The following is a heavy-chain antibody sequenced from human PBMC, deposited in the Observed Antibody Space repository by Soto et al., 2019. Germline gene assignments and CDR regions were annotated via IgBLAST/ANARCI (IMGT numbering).Heavy chain of an antibody. CDR3: ARDRYYGSGSYYPPFFDY. V-gene: IGHV1-69*02. CDR2: IIPILGIA. J-gene: IGHJ4*02. D-gene: IGHD3-10*01. CDR1: GGTFSSYT. Sequence: QVQLVQSGAEVKKPGSSVKVSCKASGGTFSSYTISWVRQAPGQGLEWMGRIIPILGIANYAQKFQGRVTITADTSTSTAYMELSSLRSDDTAVYYCARDRYYGSGSYYPPFFDYWGQGTLVTVSS.